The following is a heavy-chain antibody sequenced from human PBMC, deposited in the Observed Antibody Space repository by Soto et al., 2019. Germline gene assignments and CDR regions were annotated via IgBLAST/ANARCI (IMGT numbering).Heavy chain of an antibody. CDR2: INPSGGT. V-gene: IGHV4-34*02. CDR3: ARDRQYYHFWGGYENEGPYGMDV. CDR1: GGSFSGYY. J-gene: IGHJ6*02. Sequence: QVQLQQWGAGLLKPSETLSLTCAVYGGSFSGYYWTWIRQAPGKGLEWIGEINPSGGTNYTSSLKSRVTISVDTSKNQFSLMLYSVTAADTAVYYCARDRQYYHFWGGYENEGPYGMDVWGQGTTVTVSS. D-gene: IGHD3-3*02.